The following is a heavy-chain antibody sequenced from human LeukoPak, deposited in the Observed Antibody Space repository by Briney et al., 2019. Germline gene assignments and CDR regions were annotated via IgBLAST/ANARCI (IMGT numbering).Heavy chain of an antibody. Sequence: GGSLRLSCAASGFTFSSYAMHWVRQAPGKGLEWVAVISYDGSNKYYADSVKGRFTISRDNSKNTLYLQMNSLRAEDTAVYYCAREGSSWFYYYYYYMDVWGKGTTVTVSS. CDR1: GFTFSSYA. D-gene: IGHD6-13*01. J-gene: IGHJ6*03. CDR3: AREGSSWFYYYYYYMDV. CDR2: ISYDGSNK. V-gene: IGHV3-30-3*01.